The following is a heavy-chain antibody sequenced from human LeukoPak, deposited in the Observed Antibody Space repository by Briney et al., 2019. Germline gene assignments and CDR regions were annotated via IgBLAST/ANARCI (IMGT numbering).Heavy chain of an antibody. CDR1: GYSFTSYW. Sequence: GESLKISCKGSGYSFTSYWIGWVRQMPGKGLEWMGIIYPGDSDTRYSPSFQGQVTISADKSISTAYLQWSSLKASDTAMYYCARDAPYSSGWYGARWVDYWGQGTLVTVSS. CDR2: IYPGDSDT. V-gene: IGHV5-51*01. J-gene: IGHJ4*02. CDR3: ARDAPYSSGWYGARWVDY. D-gene: IGHD6-19*01.